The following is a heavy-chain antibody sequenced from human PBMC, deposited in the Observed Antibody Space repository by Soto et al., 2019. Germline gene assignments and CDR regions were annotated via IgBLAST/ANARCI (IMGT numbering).Heavy chain of an antibody. J-gene: IGHJ5*02. V-gene: IGHV4-34*01. CDR1: GGSFSGYY. Sequence: SETLSLTCAVYGGSFSGYYWSWIRQPPGKGLEWIGEINHSGSTNYNPSLKSRVTISVDTSKNQFSLKLSSVTAADTAVYYCARGRRISMATRYNWFDPWGQGTLVTVSS. D-gene: IGHD5-12*01. CDR3: ARGRRISMATRYNWFDP. CDR2: INHSGST.